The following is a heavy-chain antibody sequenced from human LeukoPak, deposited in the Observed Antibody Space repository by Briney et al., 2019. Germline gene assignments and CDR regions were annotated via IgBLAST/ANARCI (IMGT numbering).Heavy chain of an antibody. V-gene: IGHV6-1*01. J-gene: IGHJ3*02. CDR1: GDSVSSNSAA. CDR2: TYCRSKWHN. Sequence: SQTLSLTCAISGDSVSSNSAAWNWLRQSPSRGLEWLGRTYCRSKWHNDYAVSVRSRINITPDTSKNLFSLHLNSVTPEDTAVYYCAGRTSTFNIWGQGTMVTVSS. CDR3: AGRTSTFNI.